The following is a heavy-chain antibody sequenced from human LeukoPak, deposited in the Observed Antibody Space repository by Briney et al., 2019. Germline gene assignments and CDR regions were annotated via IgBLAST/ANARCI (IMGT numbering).Heavy chain of an antibody. CDR2: IIPTLNVA. D-gene: IGHD3-16*02. Sequence: SVKVSCKASGGTFSSYAISWVRQAPGQGLEWMGRIIPTLNVANFAQKFKGRVSITADKSTNTAHLELSNLRSEDTAVYYCTREGVYSPDPTSYHRLPFDIWGKGTVVIVSS. CDR1: GGTFSSYA. CDR3: TREGVYSPDPTSYHRLPFDI. V-gene: IGHV1-69*04. J-gene: IGHJ3*02.